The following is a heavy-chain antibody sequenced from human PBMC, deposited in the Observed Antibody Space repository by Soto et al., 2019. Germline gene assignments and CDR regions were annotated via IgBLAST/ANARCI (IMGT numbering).Heavy chain of an antibody. Sequence: QVQLVQSGAEVKKPGASVKVSCKASGYTFTSYDINWGRQATGQGLEWMGWMNPNSGNTGYAQKFQGRVTMTMNTSMSTAYMELSSLRSEDTAVYYCAREISACTGWFDPWGQVTVVTVSS. CDR1: GYTFTSYD. CDR3: AREISACTGWFDP. V-gene: IGHV1-8*01. D-gene: IGHD6-13*01. CDR2: MNPNSGNT. J-gene: IGHJ5*02.